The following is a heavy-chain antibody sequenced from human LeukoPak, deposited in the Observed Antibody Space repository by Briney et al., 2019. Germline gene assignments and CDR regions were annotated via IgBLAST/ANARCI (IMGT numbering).Heavy chain of an antibody. CDR1: GGSISSSSYY. D-gene: IGHD3-22*01. CDR2: IYTSGST. V-gene: IGHV4-39*07. J-gene: IGHJ4*02. CDR3: AREVGEAYDSSGYYYDY. Sequence: PSETLSLTCTVSGGSISSSSYYWGWIRQPPGKGLEWIGRIYTSGSTNYNPSLKSRVTISVDTSKNQFSLKLSSVTAADAAVYYCAREVGEAYDSSGYYYDYWGQGTLATVSS.